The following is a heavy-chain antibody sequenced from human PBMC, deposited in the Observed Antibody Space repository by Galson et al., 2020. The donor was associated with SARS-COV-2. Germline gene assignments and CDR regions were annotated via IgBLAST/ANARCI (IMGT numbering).Heavy chain of an antibody. CDR3: ARDRDMIVVVNYFDY. Sequence: TGGSLRLSCAASGFTFSSYEMNWVRQAPGKGLEWVSYISSSGSTIYYADSVKGRFTISRDNAKNSLYLQMNSLRAEDTAVYYCARDRDMIVVVNYFDYWGQGTLVTVSS. J-gene: IGHJ4*02. D-gene: IGHD3-22*01. CDR2: ISSSGSTI. V-gene: IGHV3-48*03. CDR1: GFTFSSYE.